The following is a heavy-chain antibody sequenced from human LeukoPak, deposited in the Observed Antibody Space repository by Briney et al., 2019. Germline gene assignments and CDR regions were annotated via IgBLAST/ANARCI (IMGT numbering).Heavy chain of an antibody. CDR2: IYHSGAS. CDR3: ARGEDIVVVPAAWGWFDP. V-gene: IGHV4-34*01. D-gene: IGHD2-2*01. J-gene: IGHJ5*02. CDR1: GGSFSGYY. Sequence: SETLSLTCAVYGGSFSGYYWGWIRQPPGKGLEWIGNIYHSGASYYNPSLKSRVIILVDTSKNQFSLKLSSVTAADTAVYYCARGEDIVVVPAAWGWFDPWGQGTLVTVSS.